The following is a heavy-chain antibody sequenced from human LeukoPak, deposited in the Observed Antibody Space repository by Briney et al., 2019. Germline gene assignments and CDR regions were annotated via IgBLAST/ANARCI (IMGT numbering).Heavy chain of an antibody. CDR1: GFPFNNYG. D-gene: IGHD3-22*01. J-gene: IGHJ4*02. Sequence: GGSLGLFWAISGFPFNNYGLSRVRPASGMGLEWVSAIADGGETTYYADSVKGRFTISRDYSKNTLYLQMNGVRAEDTAVYYCARKAARTSGYDYWGQGILVTVSS. V-gene: IGHV3-23*01. CDR3: ARKAARTSGYDY. CDR2: IADGGETT.